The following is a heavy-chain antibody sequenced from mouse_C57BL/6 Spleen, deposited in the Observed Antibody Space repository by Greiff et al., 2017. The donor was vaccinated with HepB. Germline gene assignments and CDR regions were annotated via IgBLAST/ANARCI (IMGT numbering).Heavy chain of an antibody. CDR2: IYPGDGDT. Sequence: VQLQQSGPELVKPGASVKISCKASGYAFSSSWMNWVKQRPGKGLEWIGRIYPGDGDTNYNGKFKGKATLTADKSSSTAYMQLSSLTSEDSAVYFCARGDDYPWFAYWGQGTLVTVSA. CDR1: GYAFSSSW. CDR3: ARGDDYPWFAY. D-gene: IGHD2-4*01. V-gene: IGHV1-82*01. J-gene: IGHJ3*01.